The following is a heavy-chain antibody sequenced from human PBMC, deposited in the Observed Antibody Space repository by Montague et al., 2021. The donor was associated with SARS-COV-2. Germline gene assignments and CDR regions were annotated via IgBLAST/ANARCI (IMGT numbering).Heavy chain of an antibody. D-gene: IGHD1-26*01. J-gene: IGHJ4*02. V-gene: IGHV4-59*08. CDR3: ARASVTGGTLDY. CDR2: ISDSGST. Sequence: SETLSLTCTVSGGSLNNYFWSWIRQPPGKGLEWVGYISDSGSTKYNPSLQSRVTISVDTARNQFSLKLLSVTAADTAFYYCARASVTGGTLDYWGQGSLVTVSS. CDR1: GGSLNNYF.